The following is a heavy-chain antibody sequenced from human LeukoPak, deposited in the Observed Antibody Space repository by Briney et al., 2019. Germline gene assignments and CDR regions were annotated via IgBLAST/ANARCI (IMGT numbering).Heavy chain of an antibody. CDR3: AREGLGFDY. Sequence: PSETLSLTCTVSGGSISSYYWSWIRQPPRKGLEWIGYIYYSGSTNYNPSLKSRVTISVDTSKNQFSLKLSSVTAADTAVYYCAREGLGFDYWGQGTLVTVSS. D-gene: IGHD6-6*01. CDR2: IYYSGST. V-gene: IGHV4-59*01. J-gene: IGHJ4*02. CDR1: GGSISSYY.